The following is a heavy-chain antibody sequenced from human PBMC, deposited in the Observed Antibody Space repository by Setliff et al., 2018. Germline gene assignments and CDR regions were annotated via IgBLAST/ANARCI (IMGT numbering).Heavy chain of an antibody. V-gene: IGHV4-39*07. CDR3: ARDRLLVGARYAMDV. CDR2: IYYSGST. CDR1: GGSISSSRYY. D-gene: IGHD1-26*01. Sequence: KLPETLSLTCTVSGGSISSSRYYWGWIRQPPGKGLEWIGSIYYSGSTYYNPSLKSRVTISVDTSKNQFSLKLSSVTAADTAVYYCARDRLLVGARYAMDVWGKGTTVTVSS. J-gene: IGHJ6*03.